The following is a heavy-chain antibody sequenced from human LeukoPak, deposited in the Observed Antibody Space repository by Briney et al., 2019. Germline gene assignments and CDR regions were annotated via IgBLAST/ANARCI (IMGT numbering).Heavy chain of an antibody. D-gene: IGHD6-13*01. CDR2: ISYDGSNK. CDR3: ARDWSGIAANHLDY. Sequence: GGSLRLSCAASGFTFSSYAMHWVRQAPGKGLEWVAVISYDGSNKYYADSVKGRFTISRDNSKNTLYLQMNSLRAEDTAVYYCARDWSGIAANHLDYWGQGTLVTVSS. J-gene: IGHJ4*02. V-gene: IGHV3-30*04. CDR1: GFTFSSYA.